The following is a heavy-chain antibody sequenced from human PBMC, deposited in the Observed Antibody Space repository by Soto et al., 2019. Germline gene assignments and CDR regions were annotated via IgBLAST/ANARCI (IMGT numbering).Heavy chain of an antibody. J-gene: IGHJ6*03. Sequence: EVQLVESGGGLVKPGGSLRLSCAASGFTFSSYSMNWVRQAPGKGLEWVSSISSSSSYIYYADSVKGRFTISSDNAKNSLYLQMNSLRAEDTAVYYCARDGRYCSSTSCPRGNYYYYMDVWGKGTTVTVSS. CDR3: ARDGRYCSSTSCPRGNYYYYMDV. CDR1: GFTFSSYS. V-gene: IGHV3-21*01. D-gene: IGHD2-2*01. CDR2: ISSSSSYI.